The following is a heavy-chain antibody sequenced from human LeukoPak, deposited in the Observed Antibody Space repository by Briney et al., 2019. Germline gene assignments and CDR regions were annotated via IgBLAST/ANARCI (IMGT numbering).Heavy chain of an antibody. CDR1: GGSLSSYY. CDR2: IYHTGST. D-gene: IGHD4-17*01. J-gene: IGHJ5*02. Sequence: SETLSLTCTVSGGSLSSYYWSWIRQPPAKGLEWIGYIYHTGSTNYNPSLKSRVTISVDTSKNQFSLKLSSVTAADTAVYYCARASPTNWFDPWGQGTLVTVSS. V-gene: IGHV4-59*08. CDR3: ARASPTNWFDP.